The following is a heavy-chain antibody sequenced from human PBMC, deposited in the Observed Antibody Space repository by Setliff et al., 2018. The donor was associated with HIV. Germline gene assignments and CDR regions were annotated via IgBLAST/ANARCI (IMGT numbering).Heavy chain of an antibody. CDR1: GGSISTYF. CDR2: IYYTGST. CDR3: ARVARVHPFDP. J-gene: IGHJ5*02. V-gene: IGHV4-59*01. Sequence: SETLSLTCTVSGGSISTYFWSWVRQTPGKGLEWIGYIYYTGSTSYNPSFRSRVTMSVDRSKNQFSLRLTSVTAADTAMYYCARVARVHPFDPWGQGTLVTVSS.